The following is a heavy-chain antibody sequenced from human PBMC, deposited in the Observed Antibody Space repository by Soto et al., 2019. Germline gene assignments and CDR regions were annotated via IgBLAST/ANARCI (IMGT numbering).Heavy chain of an antibody. J-gene: IGHJ4*02. CDR2: IYWDDDK. CDR1: GFSLSTSGVG. V-gene: IGHV2-5*02. Sequence: QITLKESGPTLVKPTQTLTLTCTFSGFSLSTSGVGVGWIRQPPGKALEWLALIYWDDDKRYSPSLKSRLTIXMDXSXTQVVLTMTNMDPVDTATYYCAHSRGATKSAPYFDYWGQGTLVTVSS. D-gene: IGHD1-26*01. CDR3: AHSRGATKSAPYFDY.